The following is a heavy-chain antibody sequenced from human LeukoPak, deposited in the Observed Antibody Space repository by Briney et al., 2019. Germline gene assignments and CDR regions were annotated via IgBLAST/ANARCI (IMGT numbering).Heavy chain of an antibody. CDR1: GFTFSSYW. V-gene: IGHV3-74*01. J-gene: IGHJ6*03. CDR2: INTDGSST. D-gene: IGHD6-6*01. Sequence: GGSLRLSCAASGFTFSSYWMHWVRHAPGKGLVWVSRINTDGSSTSYADSVKGRFTISRDNAKNTLYLQMNSLRAEDTAVYYCARASSEQLVPTPNYYYYMDVWGKGTTVTVSS. CDR3: ARASSEQLVPTPNYYYYMDV.